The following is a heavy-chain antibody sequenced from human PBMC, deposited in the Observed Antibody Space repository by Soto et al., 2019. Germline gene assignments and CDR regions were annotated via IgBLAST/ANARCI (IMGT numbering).Heavy chain of an antibody. CDR3: ASSSFLRSGALFRGLDV. CDR1: GGSFTGFY. CDR2: INHGGTA. V-gene: IGHV4-34*01. J-gene: IGHJ6*02. D-gene: IGHD2-21*01. Sequence: QVRLQQWGAGLLKPSATLFLTCAVHGGSFTGFYWDWVRQPPGKGLEWCGEINHGGTANYKTSLKSRVSITVDMSKSHYSLNLTSVTAEDTALYSCASSSFLRSGALFRGLDVWGQGTTVTVSS.